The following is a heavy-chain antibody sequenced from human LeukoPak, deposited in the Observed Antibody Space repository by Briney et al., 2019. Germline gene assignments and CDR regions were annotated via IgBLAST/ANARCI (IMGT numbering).Heavy chain of an antibody. V-gene: IGHV4-39*07. J-gene: IGHJ4*02. Sequence: SETLSLTCTVSGGSISSSSYYWSWIRQPPGKGLEWIGEINHSGSTNYNPSLKSRVTISVDTSKNQFSPKLSSVTAADTAVYYCARTLTVTTDYWGQGTLVTVSS. CDR2: INHSGST. CDR3: ARTLTVTTDY. CDR1: GGSISSSSYY. D-gene: IGHD4-17*01.